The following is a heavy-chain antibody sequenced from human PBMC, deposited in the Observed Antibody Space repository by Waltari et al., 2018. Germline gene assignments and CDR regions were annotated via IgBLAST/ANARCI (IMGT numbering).Heavy chain of an antibody. V-gene: IGHV1-69*05. Sequence: QVQLVQSGAEVKKPGSSVKVSCKASGGTFSSYAISWVRQAPGQGLEWMGGIIPSFGTANYAQKFQGRVTITTDESTSTAYMELSSLRSEDTAVYYCARDRAYGSGSYYRGPFDYWGQGTLVTVSS. D-gene: IGHD3-10*01. J-gene: IGHJ4*02. CDR2: IIPSFGTA. CDR3: ARDRAYGSGSYYRGPFDY. CDR1: GGTFSSYA.